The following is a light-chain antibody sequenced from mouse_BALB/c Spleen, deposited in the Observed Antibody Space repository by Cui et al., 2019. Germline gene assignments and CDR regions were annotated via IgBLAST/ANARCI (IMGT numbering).Light chain of an antibody. J-gene: IGKJ1*01. V-gene: IGKV4-55*01. CDR3: QQWSSYPRT. CDR2: DAS. CDR1: TSVRY. Sequence: IVLTQSQAIMSASPGAKVTMTCSASTSVRYMYWYQQKPGSSPRLLIYDASNLTSGVPVRFSGSGSGTSFSLTISRMEAEDAATYYCQQWSSYPRTFGGGTKLEIK.